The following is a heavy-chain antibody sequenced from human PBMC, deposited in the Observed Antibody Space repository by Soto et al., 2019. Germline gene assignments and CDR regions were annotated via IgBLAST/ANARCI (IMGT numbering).Heavy chain of an antibody. CDR2: ISSSSSYI. CDR1: GFTFSSYS. D-gene: IGHD6-6*01. J-gene: IGHJ6*02. V-gene: IGHV3-21*01. Sequence: GSLRLSCAASGFTFSSYSMNWVRQAPGKGLEWVSSISSSSSYIYYADSVKGRFTISRDNAKNSLYLQMNSLRAEDTAVYYCARDLTYSSSSIYYYGMDVWGQGTTVTVS. CDR3: ARDLTYSSSSIYYYGMDV.